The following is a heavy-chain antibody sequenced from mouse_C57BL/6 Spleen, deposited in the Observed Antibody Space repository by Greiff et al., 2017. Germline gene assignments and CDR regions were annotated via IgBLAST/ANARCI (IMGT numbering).Heavy chain of an antibody. CDR1: GFSLTSYG. J-gene: IGHJ3*01. CDR3: AKHYGSSGLAY. Sequence: QVQLKESGPGLVAPSQSLSITCTVSGFSLTSYGVDWVRQPPGKGLEWLGVIWGGGSTNYNSALMSRLSISKDNSKSQVFLKMNSLQTDDNAMDYCAKHYGSSGLAYWGQGTLVTVSA. V-gene: IGHV2-9*01. D-gene: IGHD1-1*01. CDR2: IWGGGST.